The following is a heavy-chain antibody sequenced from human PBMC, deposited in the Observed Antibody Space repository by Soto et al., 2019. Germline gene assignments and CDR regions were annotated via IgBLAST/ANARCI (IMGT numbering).Heavy chain of an antibody. D-gene: IGHD1-26*01. CDR2: IYYSGST. CDR1: GGSISSSSYY. V-gene: IGHV4-39*01. J-gene: IGHJ4*02. CDR3: ARRGSGSDSDY. Sequence: SETLSLTCTVSGGSISSSSYYWGWIRQPPGKGLEWIGSIYYSGSTYYNPSLKSRVTISVDTSKNQFSLKLSSVTAADTAVYYCARRGSGSDSDYWGQGTLVTVSS.